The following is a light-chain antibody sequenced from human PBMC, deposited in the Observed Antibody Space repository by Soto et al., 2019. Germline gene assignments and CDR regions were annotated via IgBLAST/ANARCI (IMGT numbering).Light chain of an antibody. CDR1: SSSIGAGYE. CDR2: GNG. Sequence: QSLLTQPPSVSGAPGQRVTISCSGTSSSIGAGYEVHLYHQLPGTAPKLVVSGNGNRPSGVPDRLSASKSGTSASLAITGLQAEDEGHYYCQSYDKRLTAYVFGTGTKVTVL. J-gene: IGLJ1*01. V-gene: IGLV1-40*01. CDR3: QSYDKRLTAYV.